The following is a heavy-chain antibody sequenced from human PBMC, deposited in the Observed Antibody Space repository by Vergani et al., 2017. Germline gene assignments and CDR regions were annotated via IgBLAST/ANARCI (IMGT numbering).Heavy chain of an antibody. CDR2: IYYSGST. Sequence: QVQLQESGPGLVKPSETLSLTCTVSGGSISSYYWSWIRQPPGKGLEWIGYIYYSGSTNYNPSLKSRVTISVDTSKNQFPLKLSSVTAADTAVYYCARGFYDFWSGYSPYYYYMDGWGKGTTVTVSS. CDR1: GGSISSYY. D-gene: IGHD3-3*01. J-gene: IGHJ6*03. CDR3: ARGFYDFWSGYSPYYYYMDG. V-gene: IGHV4-59*01.